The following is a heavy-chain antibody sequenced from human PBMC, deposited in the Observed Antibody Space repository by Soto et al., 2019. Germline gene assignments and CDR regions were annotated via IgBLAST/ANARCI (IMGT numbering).Heavy chain of an antibody. D-gene: IGHD3-10*01. J-gene: IGHJ6*02. Sequence: EVQLVESGGGLVQPGGSLRLSCAASGFTFSSYWMHWVRQAPGQGLVWVSRINSDGSNTYYADSVKGRFTSSRDNSNNTVYRKVSSLRAEDTAVYYCATLWGSGFGRDVWGQGGTVTVSS. CDR2: INSDGSNT. CDR3: ATLWGSGFGRDV. V-gene: IGHV3-74*01. CDR1: GFTFSSYW.